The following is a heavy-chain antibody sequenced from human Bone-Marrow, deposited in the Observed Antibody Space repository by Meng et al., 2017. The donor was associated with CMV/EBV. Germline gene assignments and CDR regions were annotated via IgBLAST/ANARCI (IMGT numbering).Heavy chain of an antibody. CDR3: ARVMITIFGVVIAPYYFDY. CDR2: FDPKDGET. CDR1: GYTLTELS. J-gene: IGHJ4*02. D-gene: IGHD3-3*01. V-gene: IGHV1-24*01. Sequence: ASVKVSCKVSGYTLTELSMYWVRQAPGKGLEWMTSFDPKDGETIHAQKFQGRVTMTTDTSTSTAYMELRSLRSDDTAVYYCARVMITIFGVVIAPYYFDYWGQGTLVTVSS.